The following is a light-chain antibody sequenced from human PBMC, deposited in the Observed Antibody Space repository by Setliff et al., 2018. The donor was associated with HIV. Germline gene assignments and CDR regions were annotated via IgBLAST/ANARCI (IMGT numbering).Light chain of an antibody. CDR2: EVR. CDR1: SSDVGGYSY. CDR3: SSYAITNTLP. Sequence: QSALAQPASVSGSPGQSITISCTGTSSDVGGYSYVSWYQQHPGKAPKLIIYEVRNRPSGVSNRFSGSKPGNTASLTISGLQAEDEADYYCSSYAITNTLPFGTGTKGTVL. J-gene: IGLJ1*01. V-gene: IGLV2-14*01.